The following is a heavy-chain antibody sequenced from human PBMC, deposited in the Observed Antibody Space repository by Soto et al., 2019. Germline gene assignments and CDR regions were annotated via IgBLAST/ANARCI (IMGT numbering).Heavy chain of an antibody. CDR1: GFTFSSYA. Sequence: GGSLRLSCAASGFTFSSYAMHWVRQAPGKXLEWVVVTSYDGSNKYYADSLKGRFTISRDNSKNTLYLQMNSLRPEDTAVYYCARDKNRGCSSTSCYPSYYYSCLDVWGQGTTVTVSS. D-gene: IGHD2-2*01. J-gene: IGHJ6*02. V-gene: IGHV3-30-3*01. CDR2: TSYDGSNK. CDR3: ARDKNRGCSSTSCYPSYYYSCLDV.